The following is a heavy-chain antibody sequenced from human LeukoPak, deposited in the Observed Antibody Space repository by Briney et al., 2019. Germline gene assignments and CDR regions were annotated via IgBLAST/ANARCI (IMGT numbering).Heavy chain of an antibody. CDR1: GFTVSSNY. Sequence: PGGSLRLSCAASGFTVSSNYMSWVRQAPGKGLEWVSVIYSGGSTYYADSVKGRFTISRDNSKNTLYLQMNSLRAEDTAVYHCARDSVATITNPTAQPTDWGQGTLVTVSS. D-gene: IGHD5-24*01. V-gene: IGHV3-66*01. J-gene: IGHJ4*02. CDR3: ARDSVATITNPTAQPTD. CDR2: IYSGGST.